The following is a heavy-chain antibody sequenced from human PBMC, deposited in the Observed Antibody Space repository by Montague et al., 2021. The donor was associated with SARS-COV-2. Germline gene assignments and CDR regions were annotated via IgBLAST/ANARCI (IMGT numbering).Heavy chain of an antibody. Sequence: SETLSLTCAVYGGSFSGYYWSCILRPPGKGLVWIGEINHSGSTNYNPSLHSRVTISLDTSKNQFSLKLISVIAADAAVYFCARGFRSVVPAVLGVAFWYYFGLDVWGQGTTVTVSS. CDR1: GGSFSGYY. D-gene: IGHD2-2*01. CDR3: ARGFRSVVPAVLGVAFWYYFGLDV. V-gene: IGHV4-34*01. J-gene: IGHJ6*02. CDR2: INHSGST.